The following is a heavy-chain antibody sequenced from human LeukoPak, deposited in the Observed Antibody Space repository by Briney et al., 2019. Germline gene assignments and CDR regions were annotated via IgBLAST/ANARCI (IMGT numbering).Heavy chain of an antibody. Sequence: SETLSLTCGVSVGSINSGNWWTWVRQSPGKGLEWIGEIHHNGTRNYNPSLKSRVTISADTFKNQFSLKLSSVTAADTAVYYCARHYRDGYSTSKYYFDYWGQGTLVTVSS. V-gene: IGHV4/OR15-8*01. CDR1: VGSINSGNW. J-gene: IGHJ4*02. CDR2: IHHNGTR. CDR3: ARHYRDGYSTSKYYFDY. D-gene: IGHD5-24*01.